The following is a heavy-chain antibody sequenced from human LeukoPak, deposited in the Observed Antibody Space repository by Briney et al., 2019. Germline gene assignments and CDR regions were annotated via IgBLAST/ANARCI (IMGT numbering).Heavy chain of an antibody. CDR3: AKDSSSWATFDY. CDR1: GFTFSSYA. CDR2: IRYDGSDK. V-gene: IGHV3-30*02. J-gene: IGHJ4*02. D-gene: IGHD6-13*01. Sequence: GGSLRLSCAASGFTFSSYAMHWVRQVPGKGLEWVAFIRYDGSDKYYADSVKGRFTISRDNSKNTLYLQMNSLRAEDTAVYYCAKDSSSWATFDYWGQGTLVTVSS.